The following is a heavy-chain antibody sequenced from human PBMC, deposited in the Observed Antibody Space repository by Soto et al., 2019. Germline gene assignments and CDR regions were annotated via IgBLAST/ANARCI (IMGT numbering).Heavy chain of an antibody. J-gene: IGHJ6*03. CDR1: GFTFSDHY. CDR2: TRNKANSYTT. V-gene: IGHV3-72*01. CDR3: ARVGSSSWEYYYMDV. D-gene: IGHD6-13*01. Sequence: EVQLVESGGGLVQPGGSLRLSCAASGFTFSDHYMDWVRQAPGKGLEWVGRTRNKANSYTTEYAASVKGRFTISRDDSKNSLYLQMNSLKTEDTAVYYCARVGSSSWEYYYMDVWGKGTTVTVSS.